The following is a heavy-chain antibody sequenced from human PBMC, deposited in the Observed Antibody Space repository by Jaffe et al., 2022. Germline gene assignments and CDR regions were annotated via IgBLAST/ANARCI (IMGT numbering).Heavy chain of an antibody. Sequence: EVQLVESGGGLVQPGRSLRLSCAASGFTFDDYAMHWVRQAPGKGLEWVSGISWNSGSIGYADSVKGRFTISRDNAKNSLYLQMNSLRAEDTALYYCAKDRGDSGPVTGADYWGQGTLVTVSS. CDR1: GFTFDDYA. J-gene: IGHJ4*02. D-gene: IGHD2-21*02. V-gene: IGHV3-9*01. CDR2: ISWNSGSI. CDR3: AKDRGDSGPVTGADY.